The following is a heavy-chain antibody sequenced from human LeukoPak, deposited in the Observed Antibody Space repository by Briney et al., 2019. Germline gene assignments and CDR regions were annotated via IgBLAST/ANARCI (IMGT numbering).Heavy chain of an antibody. Sequence: GGSLRLSCAASGFTFSSYWMSWVRQAPGKGLEWVANIKQDGSEKYYVDSVKGRFTISRDNAKNSLYLQMNSLRAEDTAVYYCARVIFQEGAAFDIWGQGTMVTVSS. CDR1: GFTFSSYW. D-gene: IGHD2/OR15-2a*01. CDR2: IKQDGSEK. J-gene: IGHJ3*02. CDR3: ARVIFQEGAAFDI. V-gene: IGHV3-7*01.